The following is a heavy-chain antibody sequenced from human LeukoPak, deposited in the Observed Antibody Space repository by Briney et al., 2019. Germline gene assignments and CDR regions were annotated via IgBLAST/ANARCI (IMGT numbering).Heavy chain of an antibody. V-gene: IGHV4-34*01. CDR1: GGSFSGYY. CDR2: INHSGST. D-gene: IGHD6-6*01. J-gene: IGHJ4*02. Sequence: SETLSLTCAVYGGSFSGYYWSWIRQPPGKGLEWIGEINHSGSTNYSPSLKSRVPISVDTSKNQFSLKLSSVTAADTAVYYCARGQSPFVSSSSYFYYWGQGTLVTVSS. CDR3: ARGQSPFVSSSSYFYY.